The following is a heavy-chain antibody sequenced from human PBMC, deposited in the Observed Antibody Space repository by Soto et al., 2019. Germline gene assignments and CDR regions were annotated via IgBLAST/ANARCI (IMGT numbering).Heavy chain of an antibody. CDR2: IYHSGST. CDR3: ARVGDGYRQSEWYFDL. D-gene: IGHD5-12*01. J-gene: IGHJ2*01. CDR1: GGSISSSNW. V-gene: IGHV4-4*02. Sequence: QVQLQESGPGLVKPSGTLSLTCAVSGGSISSSNWWSWVRQPPGKGLEWIGEIYHSGSTNYNPSLKSRVTISVDKSKTKFSMKLSSVTAADTAVYYCARVGDGYRQSEWYFDLWGRGTLVTVSS.